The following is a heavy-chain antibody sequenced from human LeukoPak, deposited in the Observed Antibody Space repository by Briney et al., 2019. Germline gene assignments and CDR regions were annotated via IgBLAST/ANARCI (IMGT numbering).Heavy chain of an antibody. J-gene: IGHJ4*02. D-gene: IGHD6-19*01. V-gene: IGHV3-21*01. CDR2: ISSSSSYI. Sequence: GGSLRLSCAASGFTFSSYSMNWARQAPGKGLEWVSSISSSSSYIYYADSVKGRFTISRDNAKNSLYLQMNSLRAEDTAVYYCARDRIAVGDYWGQGTLVTVSS. CDR3: ARDRIAVGDY. CDR1: GFTFSSYS.